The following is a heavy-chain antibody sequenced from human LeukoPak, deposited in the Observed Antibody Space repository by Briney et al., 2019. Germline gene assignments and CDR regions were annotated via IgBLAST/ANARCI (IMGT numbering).Heavy chain of an antibody. CDR3: AKTAVANGGDY. J-gene: IGHJ4*02. Sequence: GGSLTLSCVASGFTFSSYVMSWVRQPPGKGLEWVSAISGSGGSTYYADSVKGRFTISRDTSKNTLYLQMNSLRAEDTAVYYCAKTAVANGGDYWGQGTLVTVSS. D-gene: IGHD6-19*01. CDR1: GFTFSSYV. CDR2: ISGSGGST. V-gene: IGHV3-23*01.